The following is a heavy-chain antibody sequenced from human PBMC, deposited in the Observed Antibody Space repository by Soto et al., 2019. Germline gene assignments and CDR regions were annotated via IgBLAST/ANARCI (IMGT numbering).Heavy chain of an antibody. J-gene: IGHJ5*02. D-gene: IGHD3-3*01. Sequence: GGSLRLSCAASGFTFSSYSMNWVRQAPGKGLEWVSSISSSSSYIYYADSVKGRFTISRDNAKNSLYLQMDSLRAEDTAVYYCARDGVTPEPYYDFLSGYYPNWLDPWGQGPLVTVSS. CDR1: GFTFSSYS. CDR2: ISSSSSYI. CDR3: ARDGVTPEPYYDFLSGYYPNWLDP. V-gene: IGHV3-21*01.